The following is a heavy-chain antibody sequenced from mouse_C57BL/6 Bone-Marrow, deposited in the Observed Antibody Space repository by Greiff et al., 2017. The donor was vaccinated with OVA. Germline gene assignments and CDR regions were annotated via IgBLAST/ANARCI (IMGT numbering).Heavy chain of an antibody. CDR3: AKIYYGYPYAMDY. Sequence: VQLQQSGAELAKPGASVKLSCKASGYTFTSYWMHWVKQRPGQGLEWIGYINPSSGYTKYNQKFKDKATLTADKSSSTAYMQLSSLTYEDSAGYYCAKIYYGYPYAMDYWGQGTSVTVSS. CDR1: GYTFTSYW. J-gene: IGHJ4*01. V-gene: IGHV1-7*01. CDR2: INPSSGYT. D-gene: IGHD2-2*01.